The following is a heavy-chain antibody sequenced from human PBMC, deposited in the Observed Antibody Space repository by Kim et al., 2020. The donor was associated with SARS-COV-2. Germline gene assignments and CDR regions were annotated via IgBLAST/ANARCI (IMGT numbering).Heavy chain of an antibody. D-gene: IGHD3-10*01. CDR2: IIPIFGTA. CDR3: ARGPSSFLWFGELESAFDI. CDR1: GGTFSSYA. J-gene: IGHJ3*02. Sequence: SVKVSCKASGGTFSSYAISWVRQAPGQGLEWMGGIIPIFGTANYAQKFQGRVTITADESTSTAYMELSSLRSEDTAVYYCARGPSSFLWFGELESAFDIWGQGTMVTVSS. V-gene: IGHV1-69*13.